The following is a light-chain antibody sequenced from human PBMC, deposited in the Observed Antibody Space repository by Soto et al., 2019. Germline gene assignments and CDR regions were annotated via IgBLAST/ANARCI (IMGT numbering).Light chain of an antibody. CDR1: QSVSSY. CDR2: DAS. Sequence: EIVLTQSPATLSLSPGERATLSCRASQSVSSYLAWYQQKPGQAPRLLIYDASNRATGIPARFSGSGSGTDFTLTISSLEPEDFAVYYCQQRGTFGPGTKLEIK. CDR3: QQRGT. V-gene: IGKV3-11*01. J-gene: IGKJ2*01.